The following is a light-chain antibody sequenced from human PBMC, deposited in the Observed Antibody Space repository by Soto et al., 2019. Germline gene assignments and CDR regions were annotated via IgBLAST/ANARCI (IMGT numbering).Light chain of an antibody. CDR3: SSYTSSSTPPYV. CDR1: RIGSDVGGYHY. Sequence: QSAMTQPASVSGSPGQSITISCTGTRIGSDVGGYHYVSWYQQHPGKAPKLMIYDVSYRPSGVSHRFSGSKSGNAASLTISGLQAEDDADYYCSSYTSSSTPPYVRGTGTKVTVL. CDR2: DVS. J-gene: IGLJ1*01. V-gene: IGLV2-14*01.